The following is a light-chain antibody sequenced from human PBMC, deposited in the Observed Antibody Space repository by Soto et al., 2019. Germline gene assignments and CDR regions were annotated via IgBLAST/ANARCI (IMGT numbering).Light chain of an antibody. CDR2: KAS. J-gene: IGKJ1*01. CDR3: QHYTSYSEA. Sequence: DVPMTEAASTLSASVGDRVTITFRAIQTISSWLAWYQQKPGKAPKLLIYKASTLKSGVPSRFSGSGSGTEFTLTISSLQPDDFATYYCQHYTSYSEAFGQRGKV. CDR1: QTISSW. V-gene: IGKV1-5*03.